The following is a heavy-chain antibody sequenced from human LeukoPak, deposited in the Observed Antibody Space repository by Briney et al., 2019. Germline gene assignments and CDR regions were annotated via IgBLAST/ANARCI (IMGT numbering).Heavy chain of an antibody. D-gene: IGHD2-21*02. J-gene: IGHJ4*02. CDR1: GFTFSSYS. CDR2: ISSSSSYI. CDR3: ARATTADGDFDY. Sequence: GGSLRLSCAASGFTFSSYSMNWVRQAPGKGLEWVSSISSSSSYIYYADSVKGRFTISRDNAKNSLYLQMNSLRAEDTAVYYCARATTADGDFDYWGQGTLVTVSS. V-gene: IGHV3-21*01.